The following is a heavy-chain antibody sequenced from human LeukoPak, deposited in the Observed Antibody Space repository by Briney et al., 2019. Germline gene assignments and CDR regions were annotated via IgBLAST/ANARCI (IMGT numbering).Heavy chain of an antibody. CDR1: GGSISSYY. CDR3: ARGRSPY. V-gene: IGHV4-59*12. Sequence: SETLSLTCTVSGGSISSYYWSWIRQPPGKGLEWIGYIYYSGSTNYNPSLKSRVTISVDTSKNQFSLKLSSVTAADTAVYYCARGRSPYWGQGTLVTVSS. J-gene: IGHJ4*02. D-gene: IGHD1-14*01. CDR2: IYYSGST.